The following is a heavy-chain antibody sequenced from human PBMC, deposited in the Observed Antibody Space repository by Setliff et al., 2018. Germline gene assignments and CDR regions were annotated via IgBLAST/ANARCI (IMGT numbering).Heavy chain of an antibody. CDR1: GGSISSYY. CDR2: IYTSGST. V-gene: IGHV4-4*08. Sequence: PSETLSLTCTVSGGSISSYYWSWIRQPPGKGLEWIGYIYTSGSTNYNPSLKSRVTISVDTSKNQFSLKLSSVTAADTAVYYCARGPQRGYSYGYIDYWGQGTLVTVS. D-gene: IGHD5-18*01. J-gene: IGHJ4*02. CDR3: ARGPQRGYSYGYIDY.